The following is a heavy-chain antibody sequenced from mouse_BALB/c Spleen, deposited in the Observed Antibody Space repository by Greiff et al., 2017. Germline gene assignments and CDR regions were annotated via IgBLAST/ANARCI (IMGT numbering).Heavy chain of an antibody. CDR2: ISSCGSYT. D-gene: IGHD2-2*01. CDR3: TSDGYY. Sequence: EVQLVESGGGLVKPGGSLKLSCAASGFTFSSYTMSWVRQTPEKRLEWVATISSCGSYTYYPDSVKGRFTISRDNAKNTLYLQMSSLKSEDTAMYYCTSDGYYWGQGTTLTVSS. CDR1: GFTFSSYT. J-gene: IGHJ2*01. V-gene: IGHV5-6-4*01.